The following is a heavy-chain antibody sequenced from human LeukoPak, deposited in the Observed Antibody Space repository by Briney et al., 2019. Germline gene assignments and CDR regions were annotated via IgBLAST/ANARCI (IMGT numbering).Heavy chain of an antibody. Sequence: GGSLRLSCAASGFTFSSYAMSWVRQAPGKGLEWVSAISGSGGSTYYADSVKGRFTISRDNSRNTLNLQMNSLRAEDTAMYYCARGSTTSCYSSGDNWGQGTLVTVSS. V-gene: IGHV3-23*01. J-gene: IGHJ4*02. D-gene: IGHD2-2*01. CDR3: ARGSTTSCYSSGDN. CDR1: GFTFSSYA. CDR2: ISGSGGST.